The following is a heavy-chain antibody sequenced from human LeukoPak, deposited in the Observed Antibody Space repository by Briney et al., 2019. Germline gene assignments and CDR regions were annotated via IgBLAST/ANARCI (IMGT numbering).Heavy chain of an antibody. D-gene: IGHD3-22*01. Sequence: PGGSLRLSCAASGFTFSTYNMNWVRQAPGKGLEWVSSISTCGTYIYYADSVKGRFTVSRDNAKNSLYLQMNSLRAEDTAVYYCARGYYEAFDIWGQGTMVTVSS. J-gene: IGHJ3*02. CDR2: ISTCGTYI. CDR3: ARGYYEAFDI. V-gene: IGHV3-21*01. CDR1: GFTFSTYN.